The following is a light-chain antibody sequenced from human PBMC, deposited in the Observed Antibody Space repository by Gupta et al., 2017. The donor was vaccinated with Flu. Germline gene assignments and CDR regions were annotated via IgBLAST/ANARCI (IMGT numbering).Light chain of an antibody. J-gene: IGKJ4*01. CDR3: QPDGSSDT. CDR1: KSVSSSY. V-gene: IGKV3-20*01. Sequence: EIVLTQSPGTLSLSPGERSTLSCTTSKSVSSSYLAWYQQKPGQTPRLLIYCASSSAIRIPDRVSGSGSETDLTLTSSRPEAEDFEVYFWQPDGSSDTFGGGTKLEIK. CDR2: CAS.